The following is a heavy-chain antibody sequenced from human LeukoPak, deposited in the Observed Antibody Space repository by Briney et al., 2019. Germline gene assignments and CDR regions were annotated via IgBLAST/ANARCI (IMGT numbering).Heavy chain of an antibody. Sequence: GGSLRLSCAASSFTVSSSYMTWVRQAPGKGLEWVSIIYSGGSTYYADSVKGRFTISRDISKNTLYLQMNCLRAEDTAVYYCARLPSGDYWGQGTLVTVSS. J-gene: IGHJ4*02. CDR1: SFTVSSSY. V-gene: IGHV3-66*04. CDR2: IYSGGST. D-gene: IGHD3-10*01. CDR3: ARLPSGDY.